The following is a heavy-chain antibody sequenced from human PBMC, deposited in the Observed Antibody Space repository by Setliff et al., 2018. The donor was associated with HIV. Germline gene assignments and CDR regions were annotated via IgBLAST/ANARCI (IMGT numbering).Heavy chain of an antibody. CDR1: GFTFNSYW. J-gene: IGHJ4*02. CDR2: INSDGSTT. CDR3: ITESYSRSWYY. D-gene: IGHD6-13*01. V-gene: IGHV3-74*01. Sequence: GGSLRLSCAASGFTFNSYWMRWVRQVPGKGLVWVSFINSDGSTTGYADSVKGRFTIARDNARNLLYLQMNSLRAEDTAVYYCITESYSRSWYYWGQGTLVTVSS.